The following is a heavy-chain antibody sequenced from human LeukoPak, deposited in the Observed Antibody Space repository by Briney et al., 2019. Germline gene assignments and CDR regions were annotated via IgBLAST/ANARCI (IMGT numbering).Heavy chain of an antibody. CDR3: ARGEGRPFDY. Sequence: SETLSLTCIVSGDSISSSTYYWAWIRQPPGKGLEWIGSISHTGTTYYNPSLKSRVTILADTSKNQFSLSLSSVTAADTAVYYCARGEGRPFDYWGQGTLVTVSS. CDR1: GDSISSSTYY. D-gene: IGHD2/OR15-2a*01. J-gene: IGHJ4*02. V-gene: IGHV4-39*07. CDR2: ISHTGTT.